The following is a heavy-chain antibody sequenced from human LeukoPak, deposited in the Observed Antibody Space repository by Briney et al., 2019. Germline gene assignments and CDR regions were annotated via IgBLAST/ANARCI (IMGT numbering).Heavy chain of an antibody. V-gene: IGHV3-30*02. D-gene: IGHD3-10*01. CDR3: ARGEYGSGSYHIDY. CDR1: GFSLSRYD. CDR2: IQYDGHDY. J-gene: IGHJ4*02. Sequence: GGSLRLPCAASGFSLSRYDMHWVRQAPGKGLEWVAFIQYDGHDYYYADSVRGRFTISRDNSKNILSLQMNSLRAEGTAVYFCARGEYGSGSYHIDYWGQGTLVTVSS.